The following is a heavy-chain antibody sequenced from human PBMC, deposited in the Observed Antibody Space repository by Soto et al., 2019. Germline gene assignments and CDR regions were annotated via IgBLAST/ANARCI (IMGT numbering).Heavy chain of an antibody. J-gene: IGHJ5*02. Sequence: EVQLVQSGAEVKKPGESLKISCKGSGHIFSNYWIAWVRQMPGKGLEWMGLIYPSDSHTTYRPSFQGQVTISADKSIDTAYLQWSSLKASDTAIYYCATSYSSLYYSPFDLWGQGTLVTVSS. CDR1: GHIFSNYW. D-gene: IGHD6-13*01. CDR3: ATSYSSLYYSPFDL. V-gene: IGHV5-51*03. CDR2: IYPSDSHT.